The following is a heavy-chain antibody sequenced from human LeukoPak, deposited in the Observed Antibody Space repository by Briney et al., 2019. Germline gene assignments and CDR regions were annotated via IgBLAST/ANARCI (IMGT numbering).Heavy chain of an antibody. CDR3: ARGGDIADRPFDY. CDR2: INPNSGGT. J-gene: IGHJ4*02. CDR1: GYTFTGYF. V-gene: IGHV1-2*02. Sequence: ASVTVSCKASGYTFTGYFMHWVRQAPGQGLECMGWINPNSGGTNYAQKFQGRVTMTRDTSITTAYMELGSLRSDDTALYFCARGGDIADRPFDYWGQGTLVTVSS. D-gene: IGHD6-6*01.